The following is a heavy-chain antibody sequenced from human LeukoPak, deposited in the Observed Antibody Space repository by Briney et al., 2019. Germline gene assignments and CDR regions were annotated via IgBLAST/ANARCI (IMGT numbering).Heavy chain of an antibody. D-gene: IGHD4-11*01. CDR2: VNQGGSDK. Sequence: GGSLRLSCAASGFIFSSYWMSWVRQAPGEGLEWVANVNQGGSDKSFLDSVRGRFTISRDNAKNSLYLQMNSLRAEDTAVYYCARVRGDYHFDYWGQGTLVTVSS. CDR3: ARVRGDYHFDY. CDR1: GFIFSSYW. V-gene: IGHV3-7*04. J-gene: IGHJ4*02.